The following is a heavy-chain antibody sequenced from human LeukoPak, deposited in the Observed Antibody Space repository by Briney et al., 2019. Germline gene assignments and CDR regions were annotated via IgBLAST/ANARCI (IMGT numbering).Heavy chain of an antibody. J-gene: IGHJ4*02. CDR1: GFTFDDYA. V-gene: IGHV3-9*01. Sequence: GGSLRLSCAASGFTFDDYAMHWVRQAPGKGLEWVSGISWNSGSIGYADSVKGRFTISRDNAKNSLYLQMNSLRAEDTAVYYCARDWLDTAMGDWGQGTLVTVSS. CDR2: ISWNSGSI. CDR3: ARDWLDTAMGD. D-gene: IGHD5-18*01.